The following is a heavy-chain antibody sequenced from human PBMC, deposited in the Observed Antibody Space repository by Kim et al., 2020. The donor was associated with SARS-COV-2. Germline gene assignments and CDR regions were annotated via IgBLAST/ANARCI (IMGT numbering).Heavy chain of an antibody. V-gene: IGHV3-33*06. CDR2: IWYDGSNK. CDR3: AKDLSSTVPYYYYGMDV. Sequence: GGSLRLSCAASGFTFSSYGMHWVRQAPGKGLEWVAVIWYDGSNKYYADSVKGRFTISRDNSKNTLYLQMNSLRAEDTAVYYCAKDLSSTVPYYYYGMDVWGQGTTVTVSS. J-gene: IGHJ6*02. D-gene: IGHD4-17*01. CDR1: GFTFSSYG.